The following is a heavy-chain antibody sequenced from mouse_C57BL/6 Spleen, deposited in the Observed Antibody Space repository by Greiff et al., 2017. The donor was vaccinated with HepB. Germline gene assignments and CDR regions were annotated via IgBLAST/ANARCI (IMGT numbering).Heavy chain of an antibody. CDR3: ARHSNYLNWYFDV. J-gene: IGHJ1*03. CDR1: GFTFSDYG. D-gene: IGHD2-5*01. Sequence: EVKVVESGGGLVKPGGSLKLSCAASGFTFSDYGMHWVRQAPEKGLEWVAYISSGSSTIYYPDTVKGRFTISRDNAKNTLFLQMTSLRSEDTAMYYCARHSNYLNWYFDVWGTGTTVTVSS. CDR2: ISSGSSTI. V-gene: IGHV5-17*01.